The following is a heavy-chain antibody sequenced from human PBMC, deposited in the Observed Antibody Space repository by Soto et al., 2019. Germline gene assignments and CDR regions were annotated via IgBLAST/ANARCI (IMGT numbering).Heavy chain of an antibody. V-gene: IGHV1-18*01. CDR2: ISAYNGNT. J-gene: IGHJ6*02. Sequence: ASVKVSCKASGYTFTSYGISWVRQAPGQGLEWMGWISAYNGNTNYAQKLQGRVTMTTDTSTSTAYMELRSLRSDDTAVYYCARPLGGFYYYYGMDVWGQGTTVPVS. D-gene: IGHD3-16*01. CDR1: GYTFTSYG. CDR3: ARPLGGFYYYYGMDV.